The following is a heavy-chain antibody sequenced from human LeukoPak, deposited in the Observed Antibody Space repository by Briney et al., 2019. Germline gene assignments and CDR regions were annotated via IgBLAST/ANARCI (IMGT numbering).Heavy chain of an antibody. V-gene: IGHV3-21*05. J-gene: IGHJ4*02. CDR1: GFTSSLYA. CDR2: INDDSSDI. CDR3: ARDTLQPGLIDS. Sequence: PGGSLRLSCAASGFTSSLYAMNWVRQAPGEGLEWVSYINDDSSDIHYAGSVRGRFTISRDDARKTLYLQLSSLRVEDTAVYYCARDTLQPGLIDSWGQGTLVTVSS. D-gene: IGHD2-15*01.